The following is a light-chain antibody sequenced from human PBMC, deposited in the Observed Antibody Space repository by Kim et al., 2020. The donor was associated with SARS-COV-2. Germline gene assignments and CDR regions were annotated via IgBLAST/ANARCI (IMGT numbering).Light chain of an antibody. J-gene: IGLJ3*02. Sequence: QSVLTQPPSVSGAPGQRVTISCTGSSSNIGAGYDVHWYQQLPGTAPKLLIYGNSNRPSGVPDRFSGSKSGTSASLAITVLQAEDEADYYCQSYDSSLSGPNWVFGGGTKLTVL. CDR3: QSYDSSLSGPNWV. CDR2: GNS. CDR1: SSNIGAGYD. V-gene: IGLV1-40*01.